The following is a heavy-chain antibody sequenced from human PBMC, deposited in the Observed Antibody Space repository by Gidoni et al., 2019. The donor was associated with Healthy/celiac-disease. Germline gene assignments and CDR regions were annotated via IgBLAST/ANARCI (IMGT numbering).Heavy chain of an antibody. V-gene: IGHV4-59*01. D-gene: IGHD2-15*01. CDR1: GGSISSYD. CDR2: IYYSGST. J-gene: IGHJ3*02. CDR3: ARVRRYCSGGSCTAGAFDI. Sequence: QVQLQESGPGLVKPSETLSLTCTVSGGSISSYDWSWIRQPPGKGLEWIGYIYYSGSTNYNPSLKSRVTISVDTSKNQFSLKLSSVTAADTAVYYCARVRRYCSGGSCTAGAFDIWGQGTMVTVSS.